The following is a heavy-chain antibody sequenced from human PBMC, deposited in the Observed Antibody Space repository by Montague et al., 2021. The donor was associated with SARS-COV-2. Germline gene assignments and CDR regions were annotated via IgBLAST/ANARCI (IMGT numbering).Heavy chain of an antibody. J-gene: IGHJ6*02. CDR3: ARDRGMITFGGVIVIDGMDV. CDR1: GFTFSSYA. Sequence: SLRLPCAASGFTFSSYAMHWVRQAPGKGLEWVAVISYDGSNKYYADSVKGRFTISRDNSKNTLYLQMNSLRAEDTAVYYCARDRGMITFGGVIVIDGMDVWGQGTTVTVSS. V-gene: IGHV3-30-3*01. D-gene: IGHD3-16*02. CDR2: ISYDGSNK.